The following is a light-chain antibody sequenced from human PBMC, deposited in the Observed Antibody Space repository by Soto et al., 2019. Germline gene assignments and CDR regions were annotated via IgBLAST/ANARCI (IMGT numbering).Light chain of an antibody. CDR1: QSVSSN. Sequence: EIVMTQSPATLSVSPGERATLSCRASQSVSSNLAWYQQRRGQAPRLLIYGASTRATGIPARFSGSGSGTEFTLTISSLQSEDFAVDYCQQYNKWPLFTFGPGTRVDMK. J-gene: IGKJ3*01. CDR3: QQYNKWPLFT. CDR2: GAS. V-gene: IGKV3-15*01.